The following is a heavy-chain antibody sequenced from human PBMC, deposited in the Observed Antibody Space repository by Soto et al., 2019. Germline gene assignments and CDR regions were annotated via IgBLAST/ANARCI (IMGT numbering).Heavy chain of an antibody. Sequence: GGSLRLSCAASGITFSSYAMSWVRQAPGKGLEWVLAISGSGGSTYYADSVKGRFTISRDNSKNTLYLQMNSLRAEDTAVYYCAKDLAVAGTRDYYGMDVWGQVPTITVAS. D-gene: IGHD6-19*01. CDR1: GITFSSYA. CDR3: AKDLAVAGTRDYYGMDV. J-gene: IGHJ6*02. CDR2: ISGSGGST. V-gene: IGHV3-23*01.